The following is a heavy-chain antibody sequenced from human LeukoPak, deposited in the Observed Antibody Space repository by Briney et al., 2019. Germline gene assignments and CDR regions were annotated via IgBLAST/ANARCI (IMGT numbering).Heavy chain of an antibody. D-gene: IGHD2-15*01. CDR2: ISYDGSNK. CDR3: ARDTYCSGGSCYSLAVDY. J-gene: IGHJ4*02. V-gene: IGHV3-30*04. Sequence: GGSLRLSCAASGFTFSSYAMHWVRQAPGKGLEWVAVISYDGSNKYYADSVKGRFTISRDNSKNTLYLQTNSLRAEDTAVYYCARDTYCSGGSCYSLAVDYWGQGTLVTVSS. CDR1: GFTFSSYA.